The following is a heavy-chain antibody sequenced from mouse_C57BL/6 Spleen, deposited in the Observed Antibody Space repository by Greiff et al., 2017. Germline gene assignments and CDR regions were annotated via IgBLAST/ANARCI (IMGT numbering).Heavy chain of an antibody. CDR2: IDPSDSYT. CDR1: GYTFTSYW. Sequence: QVQLQQPGAELVRPGTSVKLSCKASGYTFTSYWMHWVKQRPGQGLEWIGVIDPSDSYTNYNQKFKGKATLTVDTSSSTAYMQLSSLTSEDSAVYYGARGLLRGAMDYWGQGTSVTVSS. V-gene: IGHV1-59*01. CDR3: ARGLLRGAMDY. J-gene: IGHJ4*01. D-gene: IGHD1-1*01.